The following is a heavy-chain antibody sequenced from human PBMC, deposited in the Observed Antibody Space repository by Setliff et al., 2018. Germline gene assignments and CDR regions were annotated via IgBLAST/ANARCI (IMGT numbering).Heavy chain of an antibody. Sequence: ALVKVSCKASGYTFTDFGINWVRQAPGQGLGWMGWISPYTGNTYYAPKFQGTAIMTTDTATTTAYLELRSLRSDDTAVYFCSRLVRFCTRTVCQRLSGDDYWGQGTLVTVSS. CDR1: GYTFTDFG. V-gene: IGHV1-18*01. D-gene: IGHD3-10*01. CDR3: SRLVRFCTRTVCQRLSGDDY. CDR2: ISPYTGNT. J-gene: IGHJ4*02.